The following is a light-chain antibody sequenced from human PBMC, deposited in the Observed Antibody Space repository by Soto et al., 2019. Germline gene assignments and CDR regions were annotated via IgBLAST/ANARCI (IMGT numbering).Light chain of an antibody. J-gene: IGLJ1*01. V-gene: IGLV2-14*01. Sequence: QSALTQPASVSGSPGQSITISCTGTSSDVGGYNYVSWYQQHPGKAPKLMIYEVSNRPSGVSNRFSGSKSGNTASLTISGLQAEDEADYYCSSYISSSTLLYVFGTGTKSPS. CDR2: EVS. CDR3: SSYISSSTLLYV. CDR1: SSDVGGYNY.